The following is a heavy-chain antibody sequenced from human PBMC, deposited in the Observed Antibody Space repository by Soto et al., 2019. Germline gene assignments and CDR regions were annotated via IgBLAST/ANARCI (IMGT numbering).Heavy chain of an antibody. J-gene: IGHJ4*02. CDR1: GGSVSSGSYY. D-gene: IGHD5-18*01. CDR2: IYYSGST. Sequence: PSETLSLTCTVSGGSVSSGSYYWSWIRQPPGKGLGWIGYIYYSGSTNYNPSLKSRVTISVDTSKNQFSLKLSSVTAADTAVYYCARMPWIQLWLGFDYWGQGTLVTVSS. V-gene: IGHV4-61*01. CDR3: ARMPWIQLWLGFDY.